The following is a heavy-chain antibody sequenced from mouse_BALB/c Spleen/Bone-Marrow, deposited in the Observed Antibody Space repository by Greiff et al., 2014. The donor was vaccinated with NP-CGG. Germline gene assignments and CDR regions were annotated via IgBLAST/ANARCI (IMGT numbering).Heavy chain of an antibody. CDR1: GYSFTGYY. V-gene: IGHV1-31*01. CDR3: ARGYGNYDYWCFDV. D-gene: IGHD2-1*01. Sequence: DVQLQESGPELVKPGASVKISCKASGYSFTGYYMHWVKQSHVKSLEWIGRINPYNGATSYNQNFKDKASLTVDKSSSTAYMELHSLTSEDSAVYYCARGYGNYDYWCFDVWGAGTTVTVSS. CDR2: INPYNGAT. J-gene: IGHJ1*01.